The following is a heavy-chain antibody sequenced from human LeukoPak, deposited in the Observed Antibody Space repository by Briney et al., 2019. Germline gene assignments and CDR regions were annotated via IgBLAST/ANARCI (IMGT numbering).Heavy chain of an antibody. CDR3: ARGTVLKLMVYASFDY. CDR2: IYYSGST. D-gene: IGHD2-8*01. Sequence: SETLSLTCTVSGGSISSYYWSWIRQPPGKGLEWIGYIYYSGSTNYNPSLKSRVTISVDTSKNQFSLKLNSVTAADTAVYYCARGTVLKLMVYASFDYWGQGTLVTVSS. V-gene: IGHV4-59*12. CDR1: GGSISSYY. J-gene: IGHJ4*02.